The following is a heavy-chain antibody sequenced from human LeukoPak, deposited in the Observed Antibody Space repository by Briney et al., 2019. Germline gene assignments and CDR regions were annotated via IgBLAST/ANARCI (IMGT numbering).Heavy chain of an antibody. J-gene: IGHJ4*02. Sequence: SETLSLTCTVSGGSISSGSYYWSWIRQPAGKGLEWIGYIYYSGSTYYNPSLKSRVTISVDTSKNQFSLKLSSVTAADTAVYYCARGGLDWQWGQGTLVTVSS. CDR3: ARGGLDWQ. CDR2: IYYSGST. V-gene: IGHV4-30-4*08. D-gene: IGHD3-9*01. CDR1: GGSISSGSYY.